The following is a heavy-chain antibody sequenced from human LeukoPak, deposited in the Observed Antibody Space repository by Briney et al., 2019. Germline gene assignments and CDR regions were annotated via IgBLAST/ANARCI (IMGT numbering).Heavy chain of an antibody. CDR1: GFSFSDYY. CDR3: AKIITQTGDFYRAV. Sequence: PGGSLRLSCAASGFSFSDYYMGWIRQAPGKGLEWVSYITTSGNTIYSSDSLKGRLTISRDNARDSLYLHMNSLRAEDTALYYCAKIITQTGDFYRAVGGKGPTVPVPS. CDR2: ITTSGNTI. V-gene: IGHV3-11*04. J-gene: IGHJ6*03. D-gene: IGHD1-14*01.